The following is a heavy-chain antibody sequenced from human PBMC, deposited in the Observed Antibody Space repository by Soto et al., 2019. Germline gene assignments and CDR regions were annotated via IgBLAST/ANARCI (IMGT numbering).Heavy chain of an antibody. D-gene: IGHD4-17*01. CDR2: IYTSGST. CDR1: GGSLRRYY. Sequence: SGTLSLTCTVSGGSLRRYYWGWVRQPPGKGLERIGRIYTSGSTNYNPSLKSRVTMSVDTSKNQFSLKLSYVTAADTAVYYCARDQILGGDYSDGGWFDPWGQGTLVTVSS. J-gene: IGHJ5*02. V-gene: IGHV4-4*07. CDR3: ARDQILGGDYSDGGWFDP.